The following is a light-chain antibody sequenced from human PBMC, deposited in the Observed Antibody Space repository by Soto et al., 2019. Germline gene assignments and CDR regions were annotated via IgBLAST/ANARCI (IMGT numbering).Light chain of an antibody. J-gene: IGKJ1*01. CDR1: QSVSSY. CDR3: QQRSNWPPWT. CDR2: DAS. Sequence: EIVLTQSPATLSLSPGERATLSCRASQSVSSYLAWYQQKPGQAPRLLIYDASHSATGIPARFSGSGSGTDFILTISSLEHEDFAVYYCQQRSNWPPWTFGQGTKVEIK. V-gene: IGKV3-11*01.